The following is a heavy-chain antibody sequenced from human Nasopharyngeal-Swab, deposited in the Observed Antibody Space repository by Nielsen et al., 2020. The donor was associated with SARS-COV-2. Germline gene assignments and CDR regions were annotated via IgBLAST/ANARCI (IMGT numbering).Heavy chain of an antibody. J-gene: IGHJ5*02. V-gene: IGHV4-59*08. CDR3: ARHVNYYGSGSYLGWFDP. CDR2: IYYSGST. D-gene: IGHD3-10*01. Sequence: RQAPGKGLEWIGYIYYSGSTNYNPSLKSRVTISVDTSKNQFSLKLSSVTAADTAVYYCARHVNYYGSGSYLGWFDPWGQGTLVTVSS.